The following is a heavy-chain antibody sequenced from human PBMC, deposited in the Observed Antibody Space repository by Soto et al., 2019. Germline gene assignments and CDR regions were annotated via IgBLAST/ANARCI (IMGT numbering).Heavy chain of an antibody. J-gene: IGHJ4*02. CDR3: AKERMEQYQLLSFFDY. D-gene: IGHD2-2*01. V-gene: IGHV3-30*18. Sequence: QVQLVESGGGVVQPGRSLRLSCAASGFTFSSYGMHWVRQAPGKGLEWVAVISYDGSNKYYADSVKGRFTISRDNSKNTLYLQMNSLRAEETAIYYCAKERMEQYQLLSFFDYWGQGTLVTVSS. CDR1: GFTFSSYG. CDR2: ISYDGSNK.